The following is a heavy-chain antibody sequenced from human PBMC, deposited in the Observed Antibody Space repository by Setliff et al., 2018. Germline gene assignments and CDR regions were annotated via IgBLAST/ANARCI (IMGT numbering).Heavy chain of an antibody. Sequence: SETLSLTCTVSGGSVRSHYWSWIRHSPGKGLEWIGYMYYSGDTNYNPSLKSRLTISLDTSKNQFSLTLSSVTAADTAVYYCARMTGFLYMDVWGKGTPVTVSS. CDR1: GGSVRSHY. D-gene: IGHD3-3*01. CDR2: MYYSGDT. J-gene: IGHJ6*03. V-gene: IGHV4-59*08. CDR3: ARMTGFLYMDV.